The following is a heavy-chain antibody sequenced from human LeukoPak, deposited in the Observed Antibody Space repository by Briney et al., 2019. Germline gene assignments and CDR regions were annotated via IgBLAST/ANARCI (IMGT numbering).Heavy chain of an antibody. J-gene: IGHJ4*02. V-gene: IGHV1-2*02. CDR3: ARALPMFRGLTSWDY. CDR1: GYTFTHYY. CDR2: INPNSGGT. D-gene: IGHD3-10*01. Sequence: ASVKVSCTASGYTFTHYYIHWVRQAPGQGLEWMGWINPNSGGTNYAQKFQGRVTMTRGTSISTAYMELSSLRSDDTAVYYSARALPMFRGLTSWDYWGQGTLVIVSS.